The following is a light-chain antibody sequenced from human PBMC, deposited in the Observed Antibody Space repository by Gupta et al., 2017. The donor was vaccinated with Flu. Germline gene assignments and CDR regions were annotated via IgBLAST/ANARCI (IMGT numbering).Light chain of an antibody. J-gene: IGKJ4*01. Sequence: LTQSPGTLSLSPGERATFSCRASQSVRNSYLAWYQQKTGQAPRVLIYGASTRATGIPDRFSGGGSGTDFTLTISRLEPEDFAVYYCQQYGSSVTFGGGTKVEIK. V-gene: IGKV3-20*01. CDR3: QQYGSSVT. CDR1: QSVRNSY. CDR2: GAS.